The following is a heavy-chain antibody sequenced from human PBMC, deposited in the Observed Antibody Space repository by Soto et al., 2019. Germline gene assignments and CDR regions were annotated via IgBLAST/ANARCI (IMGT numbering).Heavy chain of an antibody. Sequence: PGAALKFSCEGSGDSFTRYWIGWVRQMPGKGLEWMGIIYPGDSDTRYSPSFQGQVTISADKSISTAYLQWSSLKASDTAMYYCARHARGQRGLVVVPGPAHGGMDVWGQGTTVTVSS. V-gene: IGHV5-51*01. CDR1: GDSFTRYW. D-gene: IGHD2-2*01. J-gene: IGHJ6*02. CDR3: ARHARGQRGLVVVPGPAHGGMDV. CDR2: IYPGDSDT.